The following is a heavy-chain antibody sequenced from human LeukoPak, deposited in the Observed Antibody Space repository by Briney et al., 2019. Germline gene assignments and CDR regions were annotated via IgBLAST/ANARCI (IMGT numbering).Heavy chain of an antibody. CDR2: ISAYNGNT. CDR3: AREFDDYLNYFDY. CDR1: RYTFTSSG. V-gene: IGHV1-18*01. J-gene: IGHJ4*02. Sequence: GASVQVSCKASRYTFTSSGISWVRQAPGQGLEWMGWISAYNGNTNYAQKLQGRVTMTTDTSTSTAYMELRSLRSDDTAVYYCAREFDDYLNYFDYWGQGTLVTVSS. D-gene: IGHD4-11*01.